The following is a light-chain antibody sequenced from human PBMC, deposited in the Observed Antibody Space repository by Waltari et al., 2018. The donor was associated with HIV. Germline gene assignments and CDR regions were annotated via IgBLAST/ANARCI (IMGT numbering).Light chain of an antibody. CDR3: QQRSNWPPWT. CDR1: HSVSSY. CDR2: DAA. Sequence: DIVLTQSPATLPLSPRKRATLSCRASHSVSSYLAWYQQKPGQAPTLLIYDAANRATGIPARFNGSWSGTDFTLTISSLEPEDFAVYYCQQRSNWPPWTFGQGTKVEIK. V-gene: IGKV3-11*01. J-gene: IGKJ1*01.